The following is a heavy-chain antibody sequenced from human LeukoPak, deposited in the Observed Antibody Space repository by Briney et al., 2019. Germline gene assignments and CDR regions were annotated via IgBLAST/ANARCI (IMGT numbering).Heavy chain of an antibody. CDR2: ISAYNGNT. Sequence: ASVKVSCKASGYTFTSYGISWVRQAPGQGLEWMGWISAYNGNTNYAQKLQGRVTMTTDTSTSTAYMELRSLRSDDTAVYYCARDRGQQWYYYGSGSSRNWFDPWGQGTLVTVSS. D-gene: IGHD3-10*01. V-gene: IGHV1-18*01. CDR1: GYTFTSYG. J-gene: IGHJ5*02. CDR3: ARDRGQQWYYYGSGSSRNWFDP.